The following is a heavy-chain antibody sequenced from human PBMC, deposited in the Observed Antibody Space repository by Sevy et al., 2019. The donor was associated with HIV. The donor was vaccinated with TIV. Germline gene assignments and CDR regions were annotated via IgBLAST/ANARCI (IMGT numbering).Heavy chain of an antibody. CDR1: GFSLNSYW. J-gene: IGHJ4*02. V-gene: IGHV3-7*01. Sequence: GGCLRLSCAASGFSLNSYWMSWVRQAPGKGLEWVANIKQDGSVKYYVDSVKGRFTISRDNARNLLYLQMNSLRAEDTALYHCVRAIAADGSFWGQGTLVTVSS. D-gene: IGHD6-13*01. CDR2: IKQDGSVK. CDR3: VRAIAADGSF.